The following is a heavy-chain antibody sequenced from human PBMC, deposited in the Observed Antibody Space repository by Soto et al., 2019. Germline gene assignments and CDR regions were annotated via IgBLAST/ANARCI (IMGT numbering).Heavy chain of an antibody. V-gene: IGHV1-46*01. Sequence: QVQLVQSGAEVKKPGASVKVSCKASGDTFTDYYIHWVRQAPGQGLEWMGTVNPSGGHTTYAQHLLGRVTMTRDTSTSQLYMELTSLTSEDTAVYYCARGGHVVVVTAALDYWGQGTLVTVSS. D-gene: IGHD2-21*02. CDR2: VNPSGGHT. CDR1: GDTFTDYY. J-gene: IGHJ4*02. CDR3: ARGGHVVVVTAALDY.